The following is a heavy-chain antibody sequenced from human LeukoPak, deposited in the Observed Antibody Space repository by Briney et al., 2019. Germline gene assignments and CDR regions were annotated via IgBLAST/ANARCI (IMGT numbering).Heavy chain of an antibody. D-gene: IGHD6-6*01. V-gene: IGHV3-23*01. Sequence: GGSLRLSCAASGFTFSNAWMSWVRQAPGKGLEWVSVISGSGGSTYYADSVKGRFTVSKDNSKNTLYLQMNSLRAEDTAVYYCARGYSSSSPSDYWGQGTLVTVSS. CDR2: ISGSGGST. CDR1: GFTFSNAW. J-gene: IGHJ4*02. CDR3: ARGYSSSSPSDY.